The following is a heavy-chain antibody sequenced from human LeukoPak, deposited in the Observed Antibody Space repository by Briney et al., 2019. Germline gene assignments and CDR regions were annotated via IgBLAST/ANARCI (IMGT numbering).Heavy chain of an antibody. CDR1: GGSFSGHY. CDR2: ISHSGST. V-gene: IGHV4-34*01. Sequence: PSETLSPTCAVYGGSFSGHYWRGIRQPPGKGLEWIGEISHSGSTNYNPSLKSRVTISVDMSTNQFSLKLTSVTAADTAVYYCATRTYYYDNPALSHDYWGQGTLVTVSS. D-gene: IGHD3-22*01. CDR3: ATRTYYYDNPALSHDY. J-gene: IGHJ4*02.